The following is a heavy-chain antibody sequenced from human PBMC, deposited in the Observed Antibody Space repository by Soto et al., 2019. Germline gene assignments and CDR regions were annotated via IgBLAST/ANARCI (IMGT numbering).Heavy chain of an antibody. CDR3: ARTYDDSGPNSGGYGFDI. V-gene: IGHV4-59*01. D-gene: IGHD3-22*01. CDR1: GGSISSYY. CDR2: IYYSGIT. J-gene: IGHJ3*02. Sequence: SETLSLTCTVSGGSISSYYWSWIRQPPGRGLEWIGYIYYSGITNYNPSLKSRVTISVDTSKNQFSLKLSSVTAADTAVYYCARTYDDSGPNSGGYGFDIWGQGTMVTLSS.